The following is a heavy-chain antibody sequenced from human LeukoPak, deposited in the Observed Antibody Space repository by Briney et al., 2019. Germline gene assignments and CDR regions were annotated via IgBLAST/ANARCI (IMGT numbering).Heavy chain of an antibody. Sequence: SETLSLTCAVYGGSFSGYYWSWIRQPPGKGLEWIGEINHSGSTNYNPSLKSRVTISVDTSKNQFSLKLSSVTAADTAVYYCARGQSNYDYYYYMDVWGKGTTVTVSS. D-gene: IGHD4-11*01. J-gene: IGHJ6*03. CDR1: GGSFSGYY. CDR3: ARGQSNYDYYYYMDV. CDR2: INHSGST. V-gene: IGHV4-34*01.